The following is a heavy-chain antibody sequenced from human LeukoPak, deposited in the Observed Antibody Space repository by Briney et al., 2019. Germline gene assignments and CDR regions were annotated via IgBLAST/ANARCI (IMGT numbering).Heavy chain of an antibody. J-gene: IGHJ3*01. V-gene: IGHV3-21*01. CDR3: TSELYFSDGSGL. D-gene: IGHD3-22*01. CDR1: GFSFSTYS. Sequence: GGSLRLSCVTSGFSFSTYSMSWVRQSPGKGLEWVSAITRSSNSIYYADAVKGRFTISRDNAKRSVYLQMNSLRVEDTAIYYCTSELYFSDGSGLWGPGTVVTVPS. CDR2: ITRSSNSI.